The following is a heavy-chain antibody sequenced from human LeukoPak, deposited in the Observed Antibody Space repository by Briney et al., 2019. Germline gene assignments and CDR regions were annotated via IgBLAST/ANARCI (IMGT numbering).Heavy chain of an antibody. V-gene: IGHV3-53*01. D-gene: IGHD4-17*01. CDR3: ARTTPTVTTSSDL. J-gene: IGHJ2*01. Sequence: GGSLRLSCAASGFTVSSNPMSWVRQAPGKGLEWVSVIYSAGRSFYADSVKGRFTVSTDNSKNTLYLQMSSLRAEDTALYYCARTTPTVTTSSDLWGRGTLVTVSS. CDR1: GFTVSSNP. CDR2: IYSAGRS.